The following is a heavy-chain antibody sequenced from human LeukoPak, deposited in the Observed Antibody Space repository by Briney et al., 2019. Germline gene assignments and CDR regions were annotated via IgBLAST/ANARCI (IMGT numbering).Heavy chain of an antibody. CDR3: ARDSSSGSYYYYYMDV. V-gene: IGHV3-7*01. CDR1: GFTFDSYW. Sequence: PGGSLRLSCAASGFTFDSYWMAWVRQAPGRGLEWVANIKQDGSEKYYVDSVKGRFTISRDNAKNSLYLQMNSLRAEDTAVYYCARDSSSGSYYYYYMDVWGKGTTVTVSS. J-gene: IGHJ6*03. CDR2: IKQDGSEK. D-gene: IGHD1-26*01.